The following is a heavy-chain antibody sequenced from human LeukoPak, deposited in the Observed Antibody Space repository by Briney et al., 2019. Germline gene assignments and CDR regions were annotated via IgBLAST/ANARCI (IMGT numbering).Heavy chain of an antibody. D-gene: IGHD6-19*01. CDR2: IKSKTDGGTT. CDR1: GFTFSNAW. Sequence: GGSLRLSCAASGFTFSNAWMSWVRQAPGKGLEWVGRIKSKTDGGTTDYAAPVKGRFTISRDDSKNTLYLQMNSLKTEDTAVYYCTTEPYSSGWYADYWGQGTLVTVSS. V-gene: IGHV3-15*01. CDR3: TTEPYSSGWYADY. J-gene: IGHJ4*02.